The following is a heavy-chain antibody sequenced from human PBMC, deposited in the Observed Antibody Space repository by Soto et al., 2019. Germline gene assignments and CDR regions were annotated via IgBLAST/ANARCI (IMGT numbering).Heavy chain of an antibody. CDR1: EFTFDDYA. CDR2: ISWNSVSI. V-gene: IGHV3-9*01. CDR3: AKDLSAAAAAYYFGMDV. J-gene: IGHJ6*02. Sequence: EVQLVESGGGLVQPDRSLRLSCAASEFTFDDYAMHWVRQAPGKGLEWVSGISWNSVSIGYADSVKGRFTISRDNAKNSLYLQMNSLRAEDTALYYCAKDLSAAAAAYYFGMDVWGQGTTVTVSS. D-gene: IGHD6-13*01.